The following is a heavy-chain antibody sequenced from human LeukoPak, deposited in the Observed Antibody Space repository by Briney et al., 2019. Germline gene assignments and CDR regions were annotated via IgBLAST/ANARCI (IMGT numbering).Heavy chain of an antibody. V-gene: IGHV4-61*02. D-gene: IGHD1-26*01. CDR2: IYTSGST. Sequence: EASETLSLTCTVSGGSISSGSYYWSWIRQPAGKGLEWIGRIYTSGSTNYNPSLKSRVTISVDTSKNQFSLKLSSVTAADTAVYYCARGLSYGKPRFDYWGQGTLVTVSS. CDR3: ARGLSYGKPRFDY. CDR1: GGSISSGSYY. J-gene: IGHJ4*02.